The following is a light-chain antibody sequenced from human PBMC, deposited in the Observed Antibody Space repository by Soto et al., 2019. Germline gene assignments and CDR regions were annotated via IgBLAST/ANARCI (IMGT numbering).Light chain of an antibody. J-gene: IGKJ1*01. CDR2: AAS. V-gene: IGKV1-39*01. Sequence: EIQVTQSPSSLYASVGDRVTITCRASQSIANYLNWYQQKPGKAPKLLIYAASTLQSGVPSRFSGSGSGTEFTLTISSLQPDDFATYYCQHYKMDSPWTFGQGTKVDI. CDR3: QHYKMDSPWT. CDR1: QSIANY.